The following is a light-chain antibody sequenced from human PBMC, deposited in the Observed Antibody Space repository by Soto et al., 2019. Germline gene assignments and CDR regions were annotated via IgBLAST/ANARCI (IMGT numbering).Light chain of an antibody. CDR1: QSLTMW. CDR2: KTS. V-gene: IGKV1-5*03. J-gene: IGKJ1*01. CDR3: QHWTDYSWK. Sequence: IHMTQSPSTLSASVGDRVTITCRASQSLTMWLAWYQQKPGKAPKLLIYKTSSLVSGVPSRFSGSGSGTEYTLPISSLQPDDFSTYYGQHWTDYSWKSGQGTKVDVK.